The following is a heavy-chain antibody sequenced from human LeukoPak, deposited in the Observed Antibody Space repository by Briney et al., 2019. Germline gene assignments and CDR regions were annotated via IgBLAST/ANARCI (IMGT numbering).Heavy chain of an antibody. CDR1: GFTFGSYG. V-gene: IGHV3-23*01. D-gene: IGHD3-10*02. Sequence: PGGSLRLSCSTSGFTFGSYGMTWVRQAPGKGLEWVSEITTSGGPSFYTDSVKGRFTISRDNSKDTVYLQMDNLRVEDTAVYYCAKNFRAHTVNVRWVIDHWGQGALVTVSS. CDR3: AKNFRAHTVNVRWVIDH. CDR2: ITTSGGPS. J-gene: IGHJ4*02.